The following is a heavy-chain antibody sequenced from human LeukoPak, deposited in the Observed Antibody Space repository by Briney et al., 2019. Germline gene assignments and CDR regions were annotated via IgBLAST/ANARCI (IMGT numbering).Heavy chain of an antibody. CDR1: GFIFSDYW. D-gene: IGHD2-15*01. CDR3: ERGALYGQMAAFDY. V-gene: IGHV3-74*01. Sequence: PGGSLRLSCTASGFIFSDYWMHWVRQAPGKGLEWVSRIHPDGRSTTYVDSMKGRFTISRDNARNTVFLQLGSLRAEDTAVYYCERGALYGQMAAFDYWGQGALVTVST. CDR2: IHPDGRST. J-gene: IGHJ4*02.